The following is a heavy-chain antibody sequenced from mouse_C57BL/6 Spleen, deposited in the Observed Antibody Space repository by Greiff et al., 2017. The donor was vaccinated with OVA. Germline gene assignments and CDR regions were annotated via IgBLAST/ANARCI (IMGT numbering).Heavy chain of an antibody. CDR2: IWGVGST. V-gene: IGHV2-6*01. CDR1: GFSLTSYG. Sequence: VMLVESGPGLVAPSPSLSITCTVSGFSLTSYGVDWVRQSPGKGLEWLGVIWGVGSTNYNSALKSRLSISKDNSKSQVFLKMNSLQTDDTAMYYCASGRGAMDYWGQGTSVTVSS. CDR3: ASGRGAMDY. J-gene: IGHJ4*01.